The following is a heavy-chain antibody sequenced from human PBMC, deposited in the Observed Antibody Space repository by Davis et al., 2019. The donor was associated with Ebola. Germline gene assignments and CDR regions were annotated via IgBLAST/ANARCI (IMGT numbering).Heavy chain of an antibody. Sequence: GESLKISCTASGFSFSDYGMSWVRQAPGKGLEWVSEVSVPGLTHYADPVKGRFTISRDISKNIVYLEMKSLRAEDTAIYYCARGGLLSALDLWGQGTMVSVSS. CDR2: VSVPGLT. V-gene: IGHV3-23*01. CDR1: GFSFSDYG. CDR3: ARGGLLSALDL. D-gene: IGHD2-15*01. J-gene: IGHJ3*01.